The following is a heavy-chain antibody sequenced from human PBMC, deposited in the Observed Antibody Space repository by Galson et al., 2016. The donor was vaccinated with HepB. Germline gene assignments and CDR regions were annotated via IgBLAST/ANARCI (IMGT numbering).Heavy chain of an antibody. CDR1: GFTFSNAW. CDR2: IKSKTHGGTT. J-gene: IGHJ6*02. CDR3: TTVDPGRYYYYYYYAMDV. D-gene: IGHD2/OR15-2a*01. Sequence: SLRLSCAASGFTFSNAWMSWVRQAPGKGLEWVGRIKSKTHGGTTDYAAPVKGRFTISRDDSKNTLYLQMNSLKTEDTAVYYCTTVDPGRYYYYYYYAMDVWGQGTTVTVSS. V-gene: IGHV3-15*01.